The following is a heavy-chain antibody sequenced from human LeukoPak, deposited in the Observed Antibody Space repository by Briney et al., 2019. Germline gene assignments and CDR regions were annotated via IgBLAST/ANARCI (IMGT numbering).Heavy chain of an antibody. D-gene: IGHD2-8*02. CDR1: GFTFSSYG. Sequence: GGSLRLSCAASGFTFSSYGMHWVRQAPGKGLEWVAFIRYDGSNRYYADSVKGRFTISRDNSKSTLSLQMNSLRAEDTAICYCATYRQVLLPFESWGQGTLVTVSS. CDR2: IRYDGSNR. V-gene: IGHV3-30*02. J-gene: IGHJ4*02. CDR3: ATYRQVLLPFES.